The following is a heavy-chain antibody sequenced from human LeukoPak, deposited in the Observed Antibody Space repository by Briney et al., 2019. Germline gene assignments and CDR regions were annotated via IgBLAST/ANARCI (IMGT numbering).Heavy chain of an antibody. CDR2: ISSSSSYI. V-gene: IGHV3-21*01. D-gene: IGHD6-13*01. J-gene: IGHJ1*01. Sequence: PGGSLRLSCAASGFTFSSYAMNWVRQAPGKGLEWVSSISSSSSYIYYADSVKGRFTISRDNAKNSLYLQMNSLRAEDTTVYYCARDWPTIAAAGTIPEYFQHWGQGTLVTVSS. CDR3: ARDWPTIAAAGTIPEYFQH. CDR1: GFTFSSYA.